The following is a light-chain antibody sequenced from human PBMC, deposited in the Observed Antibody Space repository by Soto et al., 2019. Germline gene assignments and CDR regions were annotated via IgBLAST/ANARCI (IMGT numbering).Light chain of an antibody. CDR3: QQYGSLPFT. Sequence: EIVLTQSPGTLSLSPGERATLSCRASQSVSNNYFAWYQQKHGQTPRLLIYDASNRATGIPDRFSGSASGTDFTLTISRLEPEDFAVYYCQQYGSLPFTFGPGTKVDIK. V-gene: IGKV3-20*01. CDR2: DAS. J-gene: IGKJ3*01. CDR1: QSVSNNY.